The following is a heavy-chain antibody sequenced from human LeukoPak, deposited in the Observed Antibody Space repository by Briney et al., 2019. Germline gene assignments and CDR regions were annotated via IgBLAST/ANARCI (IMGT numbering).Heavy chain of an antibody. CDR3: AGLVVPAAIPREYAFDI. CDR2: IYYSGST. Sequence: SETLSLTCTVSGGSISSSSYYWGWIRQPPGKGLEWTGSIYYSGSTYYNPSLKSRVTISVDTSKNQFSLKLSSVTAADTAVYYCAGLVVPAAIPREYAFDIWGQGTMVTVSS. J-gene: IGHJ3*02. V-gene: IGHV4-39*07. CDR1: GGSISSSSYY. D-gene: IGHD2-2*02.